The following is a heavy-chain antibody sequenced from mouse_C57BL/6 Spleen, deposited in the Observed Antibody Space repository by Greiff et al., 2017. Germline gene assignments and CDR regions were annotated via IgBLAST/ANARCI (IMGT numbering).Heavy chain of an antibody. Sequence: VQLQQPGAELVKPGASVKVSCKASGYTFTSYWMHWVKQRPGQGLEWIGRIHPSDSDTNYNHKFKGKATLTVDKSSSTAYMQLSSLTSEDSAVYYCAIGAPMTTVVATNYFDYWGQGTTLTVSS. J-gene: IGHJ2*01. CDR2: IHPSDSDT. V-gene: IGHV1-74*01. CDR1: GYTFTSYW. CDR3: AIGAPMTTVVATNYFDY. D-gene: IGHD1-1*01.